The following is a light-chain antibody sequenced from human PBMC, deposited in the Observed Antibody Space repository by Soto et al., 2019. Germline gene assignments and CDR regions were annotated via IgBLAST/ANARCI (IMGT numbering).Light chain of an antibody. V-gene: IGKV3-11*01. Sequence: EIVLTQSPATLSLSPGERATLSCRASQSVSSYLAWYQQKPGQAPRLLIYDASNRATGIPARFSGSGSGTDFTLTISSLEPEDFAVYYRQLRSYRPTFCSGIRLEI. J-gene: IGKJ5*01. CDR1: QSVSSY. CDR2: DAS. CDR3: QLRSYRPT.